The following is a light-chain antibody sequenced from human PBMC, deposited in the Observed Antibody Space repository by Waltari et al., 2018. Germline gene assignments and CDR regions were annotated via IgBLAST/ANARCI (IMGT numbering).Light chain of an antibody. V-gene: IGKV2-28*01. CDR2: LGS. CDR1: QSLLHSNGYNY. J-gene: IGKJ2*01. Sequence: DIVMTQSPLSLPVTPGEPASISCMSSQSLLHSNGYNYLYWYMQKPGQSPQLLIYLGSNRASGVPARFSGSGSGTNFTLKISRVEAEDVGVYYCMQALQTPMYTFGQGTKLEIK. CDR3: MQALQTPMYT.